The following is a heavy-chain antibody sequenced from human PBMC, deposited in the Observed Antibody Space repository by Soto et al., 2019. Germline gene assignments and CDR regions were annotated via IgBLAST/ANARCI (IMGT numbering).Heavy chain of an antibody. CDR3: AKVAYCSGGSCYSGALDY. V-gene: IGHV3-9*01. Sequence: GGSLRLSCAASGFTFDDYAMHWVRQAPGKGLEWVSGISWNSGSIGYADSVKGRFTISRDNAKNSLYLQMNSLRAEDTALYYCAKVAYCSGGSCYSGALDYWGQGTLVTVSS. CDR2: ISWNSGSI. J-gene: IGHJ4*02. CDR1: GFTFDDYA. D-gene: IGHD2-15*01.